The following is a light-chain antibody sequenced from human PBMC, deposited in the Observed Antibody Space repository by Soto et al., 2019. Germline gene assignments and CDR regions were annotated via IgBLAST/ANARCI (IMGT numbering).Light chain of an antibody. Sequence: IVLTQSPATLSLSPGNRATLSCRASQSVSRSYLGWYQQKPGQAPRLLIYGASTRAAGIPDRFSGSGSGTDFTLTITRLEPEDSAVYFCQQYTGPPTTFGQGTRLEI. V-gene: IGKV3-20*01. CDR3: QQYTGPPTT. CDR2: GAS. J-gene: IGKJ5*01. CDR1: QSVSRSY.